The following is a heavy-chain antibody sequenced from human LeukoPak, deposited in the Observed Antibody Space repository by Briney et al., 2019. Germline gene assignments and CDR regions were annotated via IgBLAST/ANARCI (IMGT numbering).Heavy chain of an antibody. D-gene: IGHD5-18*01. CDR2: ISYDGSNK. Sequence: PGGSLRLSCAASGFTFSSYGMHWVRQAPGKGLEWVAVISYDGSNKYYADSVKGRFTISRDNSKNTLYLQMNSLRAEDTAVYYCANSPPLWTQLWPTFDYWGQGTLVTVSS. CDR1: GFTFSSYG. V-gene: IGHV3-30*18. J-gene: IGHJ4*02. CDR3: ANSPPLWTQLWPTFDY.